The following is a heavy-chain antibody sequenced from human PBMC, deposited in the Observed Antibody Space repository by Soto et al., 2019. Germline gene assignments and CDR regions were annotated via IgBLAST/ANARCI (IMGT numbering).Heavy chain of an antibody. J-gene: IGHJ4*02. Sequence: SVPVPCLASGWSLPRSSFLGVGQAPRQRLEWIGWIAVGSGYTNYAQRFQDRTTLTRDMYTPTTYMELSRLAAEDAAIYYCAADATAWQRMVPSDYWGQGTLVTVSS. CDR3: AADATAWQRMVPSDY. V-gene: IGHV1-58*01. CDR2: IAVGSGYT. CDR1: GWSLPRSS. D-gene: IGHD2-8*01.